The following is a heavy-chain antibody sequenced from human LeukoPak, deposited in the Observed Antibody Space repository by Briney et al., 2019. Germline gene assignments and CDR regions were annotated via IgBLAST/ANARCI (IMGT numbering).Heavy chain of an antibody. D-gene: IGHD1-26*01. J-gene: IGHJ4*02. V-gene: IGHV3-48*03. CDR2: ISSSGSTI. Sequence: GGSLRLSCAASGFTFSSYEMNWVRQAPGKGLEWVSYISSSGSTIYYADSVKGRFTISRDNAKNSLYLQMKSLRAEDTAVYYCAREGSYYAFDYWGQGTLVTVSS. CDR1: GFTFSSYE. CDR3: AREGSYYAFDY.